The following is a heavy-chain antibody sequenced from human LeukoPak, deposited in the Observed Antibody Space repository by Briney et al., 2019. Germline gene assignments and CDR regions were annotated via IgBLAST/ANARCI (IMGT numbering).Heavy chain of an antibody. CDR2: IYYSGST. Sequence: SETLSLTCTVSGGSISSSSYYWGWIRQPPGKGLEWIGSIYYSGSTYYNPSLKSRVTISVDTSKNQFSLKLSSVTAADTAVYYCARDGLAVAVSGVPFDYWGQGTLVTVSS. J-gene: IGHJ4*02. D-gene: IGHD6-19*01. CDR3: ARDGLAVAVSGVPFDY. V-gene: IGHV4-39*07. CDR1: GGSISSSSYY.